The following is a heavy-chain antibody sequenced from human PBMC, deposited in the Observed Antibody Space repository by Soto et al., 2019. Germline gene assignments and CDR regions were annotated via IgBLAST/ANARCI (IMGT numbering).Heavy chain of an antibody. Sequence: SETLSLTCSVSGGSMRDYYWSWIRQSPGKGPEWIGYIYYSGNTNYNPSLKSRVTISVDMPKSLFSLKLDSVTAADTAVYYCARQLGLWQPLDYWGRGTLVTVSS. CDR2: IYYSGNT. D-gene: IGHD1-1*01. CDR1: GGSMRDYY. V-gene: IGHV4-59*01. CDR3: ARQLGLWQPLDY. J-gene: IGHJ4*02.